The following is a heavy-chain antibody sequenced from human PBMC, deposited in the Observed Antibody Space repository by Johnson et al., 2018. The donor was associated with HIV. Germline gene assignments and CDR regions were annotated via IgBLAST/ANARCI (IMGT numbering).Heavy chain of an antibody. D-gene: IGHD3-10*01. CDR2: IGTAGDT. CDR3: AKSTQASILRESGPYGAFDI. J-gene: IGHJ3*02. CDR1: GFIFSSYD. V-gene: IGHV3-13*01. Sequence: VQLVESGGGLVQPGGSLRLSCAASGFIFSSYDMHWVRQATGKGLEWVSAIGTAGDTYYPGSVKGRFTISRENAKNSLYLQMNSLRVEDTAVYYCAKSTQASILRESGPYGAFDIWGQWTMVTVSS.